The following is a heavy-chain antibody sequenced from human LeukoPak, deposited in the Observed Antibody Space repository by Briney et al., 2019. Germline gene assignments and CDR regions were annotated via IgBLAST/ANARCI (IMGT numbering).Heavy chain of an antibody. V-gene: IGHV1-69*13. D-gene: IGHD1-26*01. Sequence: SVKVSCKASGGTFSSYAISWVRQAPGQGLEWMGGIIPTFGTANYAQKFQGRVTITADESTSTAYMELSSLRSEDTAVYYCARGRGEVGATTLWDYWGQGTLVTVSS. CDR1: GGTFSSYA. J-gene: IGHJ4*02. CDR2: IIPTFGTA. CDR3: ARGRGEVGATTLWDY.